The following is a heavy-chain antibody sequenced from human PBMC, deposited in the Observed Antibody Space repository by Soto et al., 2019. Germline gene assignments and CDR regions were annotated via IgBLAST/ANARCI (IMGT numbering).Heavy chain of an antibody. D-gene: IGHD2-15*01. Sequence: GGSLRLSCAASGFTFSSHAMTWVRQTPGKGLEWVSSISGSGGSTYYADSVEGRFTISRDNSKNTLYLQMNSPRAEDTAIYYCAKAGLAVSATPWFATWGQRTLVTVSS. CDR3: AKAGLAVSATPWFAT. J-gene: IGHJ5*02. V-gene: IGHV3-23*01. CDR1: GFTFSSHA. CDR2: ISGSGGST.